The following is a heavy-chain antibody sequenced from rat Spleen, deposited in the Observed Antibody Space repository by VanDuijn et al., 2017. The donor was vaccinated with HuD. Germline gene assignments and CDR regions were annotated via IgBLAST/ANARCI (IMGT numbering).Heavy chain of an antibody. CDR3: TRGHYGYTYYFDY. J-gene: IGHJ2*01. CDR2: ITNAAGKV. D-gene: IGHD1-9*01. V-gene: IGHV5-25*01. Sequence: EVQLVESGGGLVQPGRSLKLSCAASGFTFSDHYVAWVRQAPTKGLEWVATITNAAGKVHYPDSVKGRFTISRDTAQNTLYLQMNSPTSEDTATYYCTRGHYGYTYYFDYWGQGVMVTVSS. CDR1: GFTFSDHY.